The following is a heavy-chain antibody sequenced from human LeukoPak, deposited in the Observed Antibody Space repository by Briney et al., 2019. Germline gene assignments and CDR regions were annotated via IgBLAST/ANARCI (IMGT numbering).Heavy chain of an antibody. V-gene: IGHV3-53*01. J-gene: IGHJ6*02. CDR3: AREGNYYDMDV. CDR2: IFSGGTT. CDR1: GFTVSSNY. Sequence: GSLRLSCAASGFTVSSNYMSWVRQAPGKGLEWVSVIFSGGTTYYADSVKGRFTISRDNSKNTLYLQMNSLRVEDTAVYYCAREGNYYDMDVWGQGTTVTVSS.